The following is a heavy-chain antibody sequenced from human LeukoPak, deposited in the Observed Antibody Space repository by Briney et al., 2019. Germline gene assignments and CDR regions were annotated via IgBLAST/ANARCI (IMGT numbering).Heavy chain of an antibody. CDR1: GGSISGYY. J-gene: IGHJ4*02. D-gene: IGHD1-14*01. CDR2: VYYSGTT. V-gene: IGHV4-59*01. Sequence: SETLSLTCTVSGGSISGYYCSCIRQPPGKGLEWIGYVYYSGTTNYNPSLMSRVTISMDTSKNQFSLKLNSVTAADTAVYYCARGNNRRSFDYWGQGTLVTVSS. CDR3: ARGNNRRSFDY.